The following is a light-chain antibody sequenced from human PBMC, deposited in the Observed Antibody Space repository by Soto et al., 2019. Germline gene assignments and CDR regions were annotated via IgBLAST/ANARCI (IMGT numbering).Light chain of an antibody. CDR2: GAS. J-gene: IGKJ4*01. V-gene: IGKV3-20*01. CDR1: QSVSSSF. Sequence: EIVLTQSPGTLSLSPGERATLSCRASQSVSSSFLAWYQQKPGQAPRLLIYGASSRATGIPDRFSGSGSGTDFTLTISRLEPEDVAVYYCQQYGSSHLTFGGGTKMEIK. CDR3: QQYGSSHLT.